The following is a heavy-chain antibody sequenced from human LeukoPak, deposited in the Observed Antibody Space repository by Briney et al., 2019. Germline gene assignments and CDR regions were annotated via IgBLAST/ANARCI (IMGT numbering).Heavy chain of an antibody. CDR2: IIPIFGTA. Sequence: SVKVSCKASGGTFSSYAISWVRQAPGQGLEWMGGIIPIFGTANYAQKFQGRVTITTDESTSTAYMELSSLRSEDTAVYYCARDRGYSYGLDYWGQGSLVTVSS. V-gene: IGHV1-69*05. D-gene: IGHD5-18*01. J-gene: IGHJ4*02. CDR3: ARDRGYSYGLDY. CDR1: GGTFSSYA.